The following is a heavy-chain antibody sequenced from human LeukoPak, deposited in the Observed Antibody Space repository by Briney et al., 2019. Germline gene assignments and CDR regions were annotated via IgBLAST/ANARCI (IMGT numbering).Heavy chain of an antibody. CDR3: ARRMGATPVGNAFDI. CDR1: VFTFSNYA. J-gene: IGHJ3*02. Sequence: GGSLRLSCAVSVFTFSNYAMHGARQAPGKGLEGMTFISYDGSKKDCADSVKGRFTISRDNSKNTLYLQVNGLRTEDTAVYYCARRMGATPVGNAFDIWGQGTMVTVSS. V-gene: IGHV3-30-3*01. D-gene: IGHD1-26*01. CDR2: ISYDGSKK.